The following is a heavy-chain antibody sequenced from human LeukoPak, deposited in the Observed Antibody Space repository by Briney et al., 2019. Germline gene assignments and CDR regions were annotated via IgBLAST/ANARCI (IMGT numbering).Heavy chain of an antibody. CDR1: GFTFGDYA. CDR3: ARDSSSSWDYYYYYYMDV. V-gene: IGHV3-7*01. J-gene: IGHJ6*03. Sequence: PGGSLRLSCTASGFTFGDYAISWVRQAPGKGLEWVANIKQDGSEKYYVDSVKGRFTISRDNAKNSLYLQMNSLRAEDTAVYYCARDSSSSWDYYYYYYMDVWGKGTTVTISS. D-gene: IGHD6-13*01. CDR2: IKQDGSEK.